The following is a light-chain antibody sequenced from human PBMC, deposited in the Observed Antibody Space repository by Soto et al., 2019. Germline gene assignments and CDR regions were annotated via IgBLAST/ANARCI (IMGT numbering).Light chain of an antibody. J-gene: IGKJ1*01. CDR2: GSP. CDR1: QSVSSN. Sequence: EIVMTQSPAALSVSPAGRGTLSCRASQSVSSNLAWYQQKPGQPPSLLIYGSPTRATGIPARFSGSGSGTEFTLTTNSPQSEDFAVYYCQQYNNWPRTFGQGPKVDI. V-gene: IGKV3-15*01. CDR3: QQYNNWPRT.